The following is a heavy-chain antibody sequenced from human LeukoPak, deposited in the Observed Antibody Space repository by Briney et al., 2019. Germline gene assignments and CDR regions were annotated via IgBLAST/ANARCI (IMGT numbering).Heavy chain of an antibody. Sequence: GGSLRLSCAASGFTFDDYAMHWVRQAPGKGLEWISGISWNSGSIGYADSVKGRFTISRDNAKNSLYLQMNSLRAEDTALYYCATQEGNQGPFDYWGQGTLVTVSS. V-gene: IGHV3-9*01. J-gene: IGHJ4*02. D-gene: IGHD4-23*01. CDR1: GFTFDDYA. CDR3: ATQEGNQGPFDY. CDR2: ISWNSGSI.